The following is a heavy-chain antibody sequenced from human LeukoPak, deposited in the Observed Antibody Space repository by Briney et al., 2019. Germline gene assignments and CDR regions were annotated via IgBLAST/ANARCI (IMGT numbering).Heavy chain of an antibody. V-gene: IGHV1-24*01. CDR2: FDPEDGES. CDR1: GASLSETS. D-gene: IGHD1-26*01. CDR3: ATADKWEPLDY. J-gene: IGHJ4*02. Sequence: APVKVSCKVSGASLSETSIHWVRQAPGQWLEWMGGFDPEDGESIFAQRFQGRFSMTEDTSTDTAYMELRSPRPEDTAVYYCATADKWEPLDYWGQGTLVTVSS.